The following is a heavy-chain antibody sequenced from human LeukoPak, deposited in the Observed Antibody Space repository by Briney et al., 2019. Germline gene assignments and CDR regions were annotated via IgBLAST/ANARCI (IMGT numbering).Heavy chain of an antibody. CDR3: ARLRYSGSYYGAFDI. D-gene: IGHD1-26*01. CDR2: IYYSGST. CDR1: GGSISSYY. Sequence: PSETLSLTCTVSGGSISSYYWSWIRQPPGKGLEWIGYIYYSGSTNYNPSLKSRVTISVDTSKNQFSLKLSSVTAADTAVYYCARLRYSGSYYGAFDIWGQGTMVTVSS. J-gene: IGHJ3*02. V-gene: IGHV4-59*01.